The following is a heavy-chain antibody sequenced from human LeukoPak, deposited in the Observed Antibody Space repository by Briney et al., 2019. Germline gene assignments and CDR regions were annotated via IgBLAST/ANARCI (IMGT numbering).Heavy chain of an antibody. Sequence: PGGSLRLSCAASGFTVSSNYMSWVRQAPGKGLEWVSVIYSGGTTYYADSVKGRFTISRDNSKNTLYLQMNSLTAEDTAVYYCARARQWLATFDCWGQGTLVTVSS. CDR3: ARARQWLATFDC. D-gene: IGHD6-19*01. J-gene: IGHJ4*02. CDR1: GFTVSSNY. V-gene: IGHV3-53*01. CDR2: IYSGGTT.